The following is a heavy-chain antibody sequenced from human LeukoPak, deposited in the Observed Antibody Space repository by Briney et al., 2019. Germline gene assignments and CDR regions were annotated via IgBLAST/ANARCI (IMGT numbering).Heavy chain of an antibody. V-gene: IGHV3-23*01. D-gene: IGHD5-18*01. CDR3: AKDRYSYAFEYSDS. J-gene: IGHJ4*02. CDR1: GFTFSSYA. CDR2: ITGGGGTT. Sequence: PGGSLRLSCAASGFTFSSYAMTWVRQAPGKGLEWVSGITGGGGTTYYADSVKGRFTISRDNSKNTLSLQVSSLRTEDTAVYYCAKDRYSYAFEYSDSWGQGTLVTVSS.